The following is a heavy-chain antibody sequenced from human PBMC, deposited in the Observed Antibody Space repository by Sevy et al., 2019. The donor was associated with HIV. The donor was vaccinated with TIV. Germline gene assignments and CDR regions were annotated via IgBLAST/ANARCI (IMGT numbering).Heavy chain of an antibody. V-gene: IGHV3-43D*03. CDR1: GFTFDDYA. CDR3: AKSQWELRSGLIHY. D-gene: IGHD1-26*01. J-gene: IGHJ4*02. CDR2: ISWDGGST. Sequence: GGSLRLSCAASGFTFDDYAMHWVRQAPGKGLEWVSLISWDGGSTYYADSVKGRFTISRDNSKNSLYLQMNSLRAEDTALYYCAKSQWELRSGLIHYWGQGTLVTVSS.